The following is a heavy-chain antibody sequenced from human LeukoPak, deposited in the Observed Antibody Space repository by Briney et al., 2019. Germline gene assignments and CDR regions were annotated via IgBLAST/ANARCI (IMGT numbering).Heavy chain of an antibody. V-gene: IGHV3-21*01. J-gene: IGHJ3*02. D-gene: IGHD2-2*01. CDR1: GFTFSSYS. CDR2: ISSSSSYI. CDR3: ARAVLVPAAIDAFDI. Sequence: GGSLRLSCAASGFTFSSYSMNWVRQAPGKGLEWVSSISSSSSYIYYGDSVKGRFTISRDNAKNSLYLQMNSLRAEDTAVYYCARAVLVPAAIDAFDIWGQGTMVTVSS.